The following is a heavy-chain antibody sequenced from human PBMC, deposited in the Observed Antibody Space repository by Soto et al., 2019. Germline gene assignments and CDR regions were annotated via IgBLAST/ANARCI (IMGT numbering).Heavy chain of an antibody. CDR3: AIRRGYRGYDSAFDI. V-gene: IGHV3-53*01. D-gene: IGHD5-12*01. CDR2: IYSGGST. CDR1: GFTVSSYH. J-gene: IGHJ3*02. Sequence: VGSLRLSCAASGFTVSSYHMTWVRQAPGKGLEWVSLIYSGGSTYYADSVKGRFTISRDNSKNTLYLQMNSLRAEDTAVYYCAIRRGYRGYDSAFDIWGQGTMVTVSS.